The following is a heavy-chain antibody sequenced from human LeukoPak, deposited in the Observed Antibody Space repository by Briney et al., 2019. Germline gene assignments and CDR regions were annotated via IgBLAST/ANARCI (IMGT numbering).Heavy chain of an antibody. CDR2: ISSSSSYI. J-gene: IGHJ4*02. V-gene: IGHV3-21*01. CDR1: GFTFRSYS. Sequence: GGSLRLSCAASGFTFRSYSMNWVRQAPGKGLEWVSSISSSSSYIYYADSVKGRFTISRDNAKNSLYLQMNSLRAEDTAVYYCASAPGYYDSSGYYQTLFDYWGQGTLVTVSS. CDR3: ASAPGYYDSSGYYQTLFDY. D-gene: IGHD3-22*01.